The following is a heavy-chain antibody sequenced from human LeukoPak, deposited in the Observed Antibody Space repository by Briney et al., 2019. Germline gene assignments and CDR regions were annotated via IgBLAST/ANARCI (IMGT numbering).Heavy chain of an antibody. J-gene: IGHJ4*02. D-gene: IGHD1-26*01. CDR3: TTLVGAPTY. V-gene: IGHV3-15*01. Sequence: GGSLRLSCAASGFXFKYAWITWVRQAPGKGPEWVGRIKSKTDGETTDYAAAVKSRFSLSRDDSKNMVYLQMTSLKTDDTAVYYCTTLVGAPTYWGQGTPVTVSS. CDR1: GFXFKYAW. CDR2: IKSKTDGETT.